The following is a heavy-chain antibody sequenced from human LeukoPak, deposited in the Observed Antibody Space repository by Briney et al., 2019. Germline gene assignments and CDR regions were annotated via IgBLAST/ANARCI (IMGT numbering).Heavy chain of an antibody. CDR3: ARHPHSYSSGWYYFDY. D-gene: IGHD6-19*01. V-gene: IGHV4-59*08. CDR2: IYYSGST. J-gene: IGHJ4*02. Sequence: SETLSLTCTVSGGSISSYYWSWIRQPPGKGLEWIGYIYYSGSTNYNPSLKSRVTISVGTSKNQFSLKLSSVTAADTAVYYCARHPHSYSSGWYYFDYWGQGTLVTVSS. CDR1: GGSISSYY.